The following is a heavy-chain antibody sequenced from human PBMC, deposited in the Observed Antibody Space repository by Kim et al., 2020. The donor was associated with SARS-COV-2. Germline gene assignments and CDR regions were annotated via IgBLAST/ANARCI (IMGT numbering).Heavy chain of an antibody. D-gene: IGHD3-16*01. Sequence: GGSLRLSCAASGFTFSSYAMHWVRQAPGKGLEWVAVISYDGSNKYYADSVKGRFTISRDNSKNTLYLQMNSLRAEDTAVYYCARVGSRGSPADFDYWGQGTLVTVSS. V-gene: IGHV3-30-3*01. J-gene: IGHJ4*02. CDR1: GFTFSSYA. CDR2: ISYDGSNK. CDR3: ARVGSRGSPADFDY.